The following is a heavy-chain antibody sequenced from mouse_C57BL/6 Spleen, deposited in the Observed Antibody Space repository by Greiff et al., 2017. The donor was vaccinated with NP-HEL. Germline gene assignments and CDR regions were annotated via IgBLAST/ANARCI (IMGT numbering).Heavy chain of an antibody. J-gene: IGHJ1*03. CDR3: ARDPSSYWYFDV. V-gene: IGHV1-18*01. CDR2: INPNNGGT. CDR1: GYTFTDYN. D-gene: IGHD1-1*01. Sequence: EVQLQQSGPELVKPGASVKIPCKASGYTFTDYNMDWVKQSHGKSLEWIGDINPNNGGTIYNQKFKGKATLTVDKSSSTAYMELRSLTSEDTAVYYCARDPSSYWYFDVWGTGTTVTVSS.